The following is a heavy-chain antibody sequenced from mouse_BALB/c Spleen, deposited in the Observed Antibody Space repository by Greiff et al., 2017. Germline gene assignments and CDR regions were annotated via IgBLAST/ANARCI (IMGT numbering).Heavy chain of an antibody. V-gene: IGHV5-9-4*01. CDR2: ISSGGSYT. CDR3: ARDLEIYYAMDY. J-gene: IGHJ4*01. CDR1: GFTFSSYA. Sequence: EVQLVESGGGLVKPGGSLKLSCAASGFTFSSYAMSWVRQSPEKRLEWVAEISSGGSYTYYPDTVTGRFTISRDNAKNTLYLEMSSLRSEDTAMYYCARDLEIYYAMDYWGQGTSVTVSS.